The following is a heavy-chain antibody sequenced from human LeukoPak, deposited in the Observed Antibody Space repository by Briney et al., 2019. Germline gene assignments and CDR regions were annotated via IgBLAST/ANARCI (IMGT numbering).Heavy chain of an antibody. D-gene: IGHD3-10*01. J-gene: IGHJ4*02. CDR3: ARELRRLLWFGEPFDY. CDR1: GYNFNSYD. Sequence: ASVKVSCKASGYNFNSYDINWVRQAPGQGLEWMGWINPNSGGTNYAQKFQGRVTMTRDTSISTAYMELSRLRSDDTAVYYCARELRRLLWFGEPFDYWGQGTLVTVSS. V-gene: IGHV1-2*02. CDR2: INPNSGGT.